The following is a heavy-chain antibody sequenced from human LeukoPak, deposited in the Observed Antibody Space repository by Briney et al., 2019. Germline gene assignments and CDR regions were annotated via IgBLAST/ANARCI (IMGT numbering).Heavy chain of an antibody. D-gene: IGHD2-15*01. CDR1: GFTFAPYA. V-gene: IGHV3-23*01. J-gene: IGHJ6*03. Sequence: GGSLRLSCAASGFTFAPYAMSWVRQAPGKGLEWVSAMSGSVSSTYYADSVKGRFTISRDNSKNTLFLQMSGLRADDTAVYYCAKVGELRLGHYYSMDVWGKGTTVTVSS. CDR2: MSGSVSST. CDR3: AKVGELRLGHYYSMDV.